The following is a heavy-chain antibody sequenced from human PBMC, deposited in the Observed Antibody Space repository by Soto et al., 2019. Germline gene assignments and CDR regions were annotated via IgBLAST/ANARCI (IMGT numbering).Heavy chain of an antibody. CDR3: ARRDFWSGYFDP. Sequence: SETLSLTCTVSGGSISSYYWSWIRQPPGKGLEWIGYIYYSGSTNYNPSLKSRVTISVDTSKNQFSLKLSSVTAADTAVYYCARRDFWSGYFDPWGQGTLVTVSS. D-gene: IGHD3-3*01. J-gene: IGHJ5*02. CDR2: IYYSGST. CDR1: GGSISSYY. V-gene: IGHV4-59*08.